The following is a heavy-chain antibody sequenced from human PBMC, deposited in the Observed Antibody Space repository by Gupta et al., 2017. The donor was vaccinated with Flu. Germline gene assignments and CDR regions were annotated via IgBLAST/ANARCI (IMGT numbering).Heavy chain of an antibody. CDR1: GFTFSGST. CDR2: IRSKANSYAT. J-gene: IGHJ5*02. V-gene: IGHV3-73*01. CDR3: ARGTDGGWFDP. Sequence: EVQLVESGGDLVQPGGSLKLSCAASGFTFSGSTMHWVRQASGKGLEWVARIRSKANSYATAYAASVTGRFTISRDDSKNSAYLQMNSLKTEDTAVYYCARGTDGGWFDPWGQGTLVTVSS.